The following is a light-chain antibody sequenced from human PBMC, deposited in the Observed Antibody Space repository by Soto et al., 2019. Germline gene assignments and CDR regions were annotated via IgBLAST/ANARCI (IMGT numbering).Light chain of an antibody. Sequence: EIVLTQSPDTLSLSPGESATLSCGASQSVSSRYLAWYQQKPGQAPRLLIYGASNRATGIPDRFSGSGSGTDFTLTISRLEPDDFAVFYCQQYDDSITFGQGTRLEIE. J-gene: IGKJ5*01. CDR2: GAS. CDR1: QSVSSRY. CDR3: QQYDDSIT. V-gene: IGKV3-20*01.